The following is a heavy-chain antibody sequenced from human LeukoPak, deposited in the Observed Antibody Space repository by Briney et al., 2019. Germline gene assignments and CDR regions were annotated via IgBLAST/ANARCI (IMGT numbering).Heavy chain of an antibody. D-gene: IGHD3-10*01. CDR3: ARVVVRGVPHFDY. CDR2: IYTSGST. Sequence: PSQTLSLTCTVSGGSISSGSYYWSWIRQPAGKGLEWIGRIYTSGSTNYNPSLKSRVTISVDTSKNQFSLKLSSVTAADTAVYYCARVVVRGVPHFDYWGQGTLVTVSS. CDR1: GGSISSGSYY. V-gene: IGHV4-61*02. J-gene: IGHJ4*02.